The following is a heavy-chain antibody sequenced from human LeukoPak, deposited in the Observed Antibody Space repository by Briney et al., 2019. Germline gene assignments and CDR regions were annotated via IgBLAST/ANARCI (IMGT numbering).Heavy chain of an antibody. J-gene: IGHJ3*01. CDR1: GYTFTDYY. CDR2: INPDNGDT. D-gene: IGHD3-9*01. V-gene: IGHV1-2*02. Sequence: ASMKVSCKASGYTFTDYYVDWVRQAPGQGLEWMGWINPDNGDTHYAQNFQGRVTLTRDTSIVYMELSRLRSEDTAVYYCATPVPGYGALDVWGQGTMVTVSS. CDR3: ATPVPGYGALDV.